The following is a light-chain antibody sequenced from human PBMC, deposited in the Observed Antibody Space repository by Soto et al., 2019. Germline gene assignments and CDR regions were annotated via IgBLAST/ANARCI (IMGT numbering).Light chain of an antibody. V-gene: IGKV1-6*01. CDR2: AAS. Sequence: AIQMTQSPSSLSASVGDRVTITCRASQGIRNDLGWYQQKPGKAPSLLIHAASILESGVPSRFSGSGSGTDFTLTISSLQPEDFATYYCLQDYNYPWTFGQGTKVEIK. CDR1: QGIRND. J-gene: IGKJ1*01. CDR3: LQDYNYPWT.